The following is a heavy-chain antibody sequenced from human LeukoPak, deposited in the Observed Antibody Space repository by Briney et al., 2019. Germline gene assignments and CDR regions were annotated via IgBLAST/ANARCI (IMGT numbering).Heavy chain of an antibody. V-gene: IGHV4-59*11. Sequence: SETLSLTCTVSGGSISSHYWSWIRQPPGKGLEWIGCVSDSGSTNYNPSLKSRVTVSVDTSKDQFSLKLTSVTAADTAVYYCARTGSSWPLYYYYYMDVWGKGTTVTVSS. J-gene: IGHJ6*03. CDR1: GGSISSHY. D-gene: IGHD6-13*01. CDR3: ARTGSSWPLYYYYYMDV. CDR2: VSDSGST.